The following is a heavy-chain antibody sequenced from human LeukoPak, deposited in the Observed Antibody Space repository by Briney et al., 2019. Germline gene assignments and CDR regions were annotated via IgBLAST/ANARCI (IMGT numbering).Heavy chain of an antibody. CDR2: IYYSGST. J-gene: IGHJ4*02. CDR3: ARLGDSSGYFPVDY. CDR1: GGSISSSSYY. Sequence: PSETLSLTCTVSGGSISSSSYYWGWIRQPPGKGLEWIGSIYYSGSTYYNPSLKSRVTIFVDTSKNQISLKLSDRPARDTAVYYCARLGDSSGYFPVDYWGQGTLVTVSS. V-gene: IGHV4-39*01. D-gene: IGHD3-22*01.